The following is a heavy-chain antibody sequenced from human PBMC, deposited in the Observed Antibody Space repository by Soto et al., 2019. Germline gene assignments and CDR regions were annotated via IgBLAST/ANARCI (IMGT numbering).Heavy chain of an antibody. CDR1: GFSLSTSGVG. Sequence: QITLKESGPPLVKPTQTLTLTCTFSGFSLSTSGVGVGWIRQPPGTALEWLALIYWDDDKRYSPSLKSRLTIAKDTSKNQVVLTMTNMEPVDTATYDCAHFWYSSFYPSLTYDAFDIWGQGTMVTVSS. V-gene: IGHV2-5*02. CDR2: IYWDDDK. CDR3: AHFWYSSFYPSLTYDAFDI. J-gene: IGHJ3*02. D-gene: IGHD6-13*01.